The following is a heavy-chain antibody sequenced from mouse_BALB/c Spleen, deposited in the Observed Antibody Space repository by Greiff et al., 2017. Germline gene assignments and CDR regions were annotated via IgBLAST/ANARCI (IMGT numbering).Heavy chain of an antibody. CDR3: ARENGNYPVVNFDD. D-gene: IGHD2-1*01. Sequence: VQLQESGPGLVAPSQSLSITCTVSGFSLTSYGVHWVRQPPGKGLEWLGVIWAGGSTNYNSALMSRLSISKDNSKSQVFLKMNSLQTDDTAMYYCARENGNYPVVNFDDWGQGTTLTVSS. CDR2: IWAGGST. J-gene: IGHJ2*01. CDR1: GFSLTSYG. V-gene: IGHV2-9*02.